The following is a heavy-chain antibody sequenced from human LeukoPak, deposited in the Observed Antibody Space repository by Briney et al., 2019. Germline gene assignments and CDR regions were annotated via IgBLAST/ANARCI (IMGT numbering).Heavy chain of an antibody. CDR2: VIPIFGTA. V-gene: IGHV1-69*13. CDR3: AREGSEIFGVVEVLNWFDP. CDR1: GGTFSSYA. J-gene: IGHJ5*02. Sequence: SVKVSCKASGGTFSSYAISWVRQAPGQGLEWMGGVIPIFGTANYAQKFQGRVTITADESTSTAYMELSSLRSEDTAVYYCAREGSEIFGVVEVLNWFDPWGQGTLVTVSS. D-gene: IGHD3-3*01.